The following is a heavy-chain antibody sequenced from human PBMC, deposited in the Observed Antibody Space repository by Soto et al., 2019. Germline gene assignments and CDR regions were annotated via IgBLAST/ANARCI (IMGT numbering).Heavy chain of an antibody. CDR2: IYPGDSDA. Sequence: EVQLAQSGAEVKKPGESLKISCQGSGYSFTKYWIGWVRQMPGKGLVWMGIIYPGDSDARYSPSFQGQVIISADKSINTAYLQWSSLQASDTAIYYCARTYSGTYPPPYYFDYWGQGTLVTVSS. D-gene: IGHD1-26*01. CDR1: GYSFTKYW. V-gene: IGHV5-51*01. CDR3: ARTYSGTYPPPYYFDY. J-gene: IGHJ4*02.